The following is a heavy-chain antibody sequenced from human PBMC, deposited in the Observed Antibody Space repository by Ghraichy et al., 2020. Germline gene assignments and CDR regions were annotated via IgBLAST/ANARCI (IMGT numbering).Heavy chain of an antibody. CDR3: ARFRPFDY. J-gene: IGHJ4*02. V-gene: IGHV3-7*01. CDR1: GFTFSNYW. CDR2: IKEDGSEK. Sequence: GGSLRLSCAASGFTFSNYWMSWVRQAPGKGLEWVANIKEDGSEKYYGDSVKGRFTIFRDNAKNSLYLQMKSLRAEDTALYYCARFRPFDYWGQGILVTVSS.